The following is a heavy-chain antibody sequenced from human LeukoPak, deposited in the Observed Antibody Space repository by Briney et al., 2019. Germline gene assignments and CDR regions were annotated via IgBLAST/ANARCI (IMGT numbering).Heavy chain of an antibody. CDR1: GYTFTTYP. D-gene: IGHD2-2*01. J-gene: IGHJ4*02. V-gene: IGHV1-2*06. CDR3: ARDYCSSTSCLFDY. Sequence: ASVKVSCKASGYTFTTYPINWVRQAPGQGLEWMGRINPNSGDTNYAQKFQGRVTMTRDTSISTAYMELSRLRSDDTAVYYCARDYCSSTSCLFDYWGQGTLVTLSS. CDR2: INPNSGDT.